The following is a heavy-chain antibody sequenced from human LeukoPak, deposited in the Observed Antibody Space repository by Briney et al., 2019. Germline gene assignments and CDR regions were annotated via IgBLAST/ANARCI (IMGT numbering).Heavy chain of an antibody. D-gene: IGHD3-3*01. CDR2: ISYDGSNK. J-gene: IGHJ4*02. CDR3: AKVENFRGPLN. V-gene: IGHV3-30-3*01. Sequence: PGGSLRLSCAASGFTFSSYAMHWVRQAPGKGLEWVAVISYDGSNKYYADSVKGRFTISRDNSKNTLYLQMNSLRAEDTAVYYCAKVENFRGPLNWGQGTLVTVSS. CDR1: GFTFSSYA.